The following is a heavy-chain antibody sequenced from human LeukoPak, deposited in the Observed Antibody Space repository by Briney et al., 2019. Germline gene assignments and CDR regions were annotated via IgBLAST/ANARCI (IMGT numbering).Heavy chain of an antibody. J-gene: IGHJ4*02. CDR2: IYYSGST. V-gene: IGHV4-59*01. CDR1: GGSISSDY. D-gene: IGHD6-6*01. Sequence: PSETLSLTCTVSGGSISSDYWSWIRQPPGKRLEWIGYIYYSGSTNYNPSLKSRVTISLDRSKNQFSLKLTSVTAADTAVYYCARDDSSSSYWGQGTLVTVSS. CDR3: ARDDSSSSY.